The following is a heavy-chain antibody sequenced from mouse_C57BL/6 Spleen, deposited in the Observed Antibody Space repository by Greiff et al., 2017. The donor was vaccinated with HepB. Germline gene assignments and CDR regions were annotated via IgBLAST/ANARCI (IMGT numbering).Heavy chain of an antibody. J-gene: IGHJ3*01. V-gene: IGHV1-4*01. CDR3: ARSPSYDGYFAWFAY. D-gene: IGHD2-3*01. CDR1: GYTFTSYT. CDR2: INPSSGYT. Sequence: VQLQESGADLARPGASVKMSCKASGYTFTSYTMHWVNQRPGQGLEWIGYINPSSGYTKYNQKFKDKATLTADKSSSTAYMQLSSLTSEDSAVYYCARSPSYDGYFAWFAYWGQGTLVTVSA.